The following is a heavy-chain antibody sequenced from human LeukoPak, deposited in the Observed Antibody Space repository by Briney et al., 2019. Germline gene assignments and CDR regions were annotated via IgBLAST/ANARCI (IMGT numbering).Heavy chain of an antibody. V-gene: IGHV1-3*03. D-gene: IGHD6-19*01. CDR1: GYKYNNYA. J-gene: IGHJ4*02. CDR2: INTGNGYT. Sequence: GASVKVSCKASGYKYNNYAMHWVRQAPGQRPEWMGRINTGNGYTKYSEELQGRVTITRDTSANTVYMELSSLRSEDMAIYYCATAQGTGWYGIDSWGQGTLVTVSS. CDR3: ATAQGTGWYGIDS.